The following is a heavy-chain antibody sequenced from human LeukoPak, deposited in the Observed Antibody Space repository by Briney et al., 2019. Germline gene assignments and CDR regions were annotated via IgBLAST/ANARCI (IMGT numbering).Heavy chain of an antibody. D-gene: IGHD1-20*01. CDR2: IYYSGST. CDR1: GGSINSYY. CDR3: ARADNWNAEYYYMDV. Sequence: SETLSLTCTVSGGSINSYYWSWIRQPPGKGLEWIGYIYYSGSTNYNPSLKSRVTISVDTSKNQFSLKLSSVTAADTAVYYCARADNWNAEYYYMDVWGKGTTVTVSS. J-gene: IGHJ6*03. V-gene: IGHV4-59*01.